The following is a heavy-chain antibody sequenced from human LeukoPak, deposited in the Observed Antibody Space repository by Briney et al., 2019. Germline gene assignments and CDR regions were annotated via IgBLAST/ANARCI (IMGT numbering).Heavy chain of an antibody. CDR1: GFTFTIFG. J-gene: IGHJ4*02. D-gene: IGHD6-19*01. V-gene: IGHV3-48*01. CDR3: ARGGGSGDY. Sequence: PGGSLRLSCAASGFTFTIFGLNWVRQAPGKGPEWVSYIDARSGITYYADSVQGRFTLSRDNARESVFLQMDSLRVDDTAVYYCARGGGSGDYWGQGTLVTVSS. CDR2: IDARSGIT.